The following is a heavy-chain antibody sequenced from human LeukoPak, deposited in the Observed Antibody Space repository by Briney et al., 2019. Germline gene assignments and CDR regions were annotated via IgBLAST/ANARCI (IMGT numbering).Heavy chain of an antibody. CDR2: INPIFGTA. J-gene: IGHJ4*02. D-gene: IGHD3-3*01. CDR3: ARGTYYDFWSGYY. CDR1: GYTFTGYY. Sequence: GASVKVSCKASGYTFTGYYMHWVRQAPGQGLEWMGRINPIFGTANYAQQFQGRVTITTDESTSTAYMELSSLRSEDTAVYYCARGTYYDFWSGYYWGQGTLVTVSS. V-gene: IGHV1-69*05.